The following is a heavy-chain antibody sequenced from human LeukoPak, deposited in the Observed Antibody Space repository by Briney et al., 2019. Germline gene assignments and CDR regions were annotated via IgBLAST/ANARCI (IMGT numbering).Heavy chain of an antibody. CDR1: GFTFSSHW. Sequence: GGSLRLSCAASGFTFSSHWMHWVRQAPGKGLVWVSRIDTDGSSTSYADSVKGRFTISRDNAKNTLYLQMNSLRAEDTAVYYCARDFGPPGWGPLGDYYYYYGMDVWGQGTTVTVSS. CDR3: ARDFGPPGWGPLGDYYYYYGMDV. J-gene: IGHJ6*02. CDR2: IDTDGSST. D-gene: IGHD3-16*01. V-gene: IGHV3-74*01.